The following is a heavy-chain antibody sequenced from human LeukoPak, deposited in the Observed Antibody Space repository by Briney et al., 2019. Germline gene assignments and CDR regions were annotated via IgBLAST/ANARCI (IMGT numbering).Heavy chain of an antibody. J-gene: IGHJ6*02. CDR3: ARSSSWYDGPYYYYGMDV. CDR2: ISAYNDNT. Sequence: ASVKVSCKASGYTFSSYGISWVRQAPGQGLEWMGWISAYNDNTNYAHKLQGRVTMTTDTSTSTAYMELRSLRSDDTAVYYCARSSSWYDGPYYYYGMDVWGQGTTVTVSS. V-gene: IGHV1-18*01. D-gene: IGHD6-13*01. CDR1: GYTFSSYG.